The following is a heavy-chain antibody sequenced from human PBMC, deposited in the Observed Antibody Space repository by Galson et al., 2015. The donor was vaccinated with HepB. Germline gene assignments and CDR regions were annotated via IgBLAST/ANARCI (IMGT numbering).Heavy chain of an antibody. CDR1: GHTFISYG. CDR2: ISPYNGNT. J-gene: IGHJ4*02. V-gene: IGHV1-18*01. D-gene: IGHD3-10*01. Sequence: SVKVSCKASGHTFISYGLSWLRQAPGQGLEYMGWISPYNGNTNYAQKLQGRVTMTTDKSTTTAYMELRSLRSDDTAVYYCALRTGTYPYYFDFWGQGTLVAVSS. CDR3: ALRTGTYPYYFDF.